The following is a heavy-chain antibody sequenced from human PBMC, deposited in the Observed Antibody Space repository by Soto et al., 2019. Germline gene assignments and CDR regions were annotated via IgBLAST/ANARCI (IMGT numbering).Heavy chain of an antibody. CDR2: MNPYNGNT. CDR3: ARAVWRAVTGRDF. V-gene: IGHV1-8*01. J-gene: IGHJ4*02. CDR1: GYTFTSYN. Sequence: QVQLVQSGAEVKRPGASVKVSCRASGYTFTSYNINWVRQATGQGPEWMGWMNPYNGNTGYAQEFQGRVTMTRDISIDTAYMALSSLTSEDTATYYGARAVWRAVTGRDFWGQGTLVTVSS. D-gene: IGHD6-19*01.